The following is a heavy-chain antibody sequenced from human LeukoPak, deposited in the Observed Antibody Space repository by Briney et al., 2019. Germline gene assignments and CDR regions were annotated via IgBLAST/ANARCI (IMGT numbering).Heavy chain of an antibody. J-gene: IGHJ4*02. V-gene: IGHV5-10-1*01. D-gene: IGHD2-8*01. CDR3: ARLQISTVYKVFDY. CDR1: VYSFTSYW. Sequence: KPRESLRISCKCSVYSFTSYWISRGRHRPGKGVEWMGRIDPSNSYTNYSPSFQGHVTISADKSISTAHLQWSSLTASDTAMYYCARLQISTVYKVFDYWGQGTLVTVSS. CDR2: IDPSNSYT.